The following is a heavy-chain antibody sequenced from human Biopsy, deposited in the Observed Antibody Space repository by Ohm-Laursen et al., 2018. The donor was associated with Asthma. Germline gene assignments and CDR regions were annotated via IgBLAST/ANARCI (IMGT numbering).Heavy chain of an antibody. Sequence: TLSLTCTVSGGSISDYYKTWFRQPPGKGLEWIGYIYYSGSTNYNPSLKSRVTISEDTSKNQFSLKLTSVTAADTAVYYCARGVTTNWFDPWGQGTLVTVSS. D-gene: IGHD3-10*01. CDR1: GGSISDYY. V-gene: IGHV4-59*01. CDR2: IYYSGST. CDR3: ARGVTTNWFDP. J-gene: IGHJ5*02.